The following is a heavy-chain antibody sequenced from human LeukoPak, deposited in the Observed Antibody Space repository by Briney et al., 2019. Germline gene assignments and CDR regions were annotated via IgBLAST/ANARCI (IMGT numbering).Heavy chain of an antibody. Sequence: GRSLRLSCAASGFTFSSYGMYWVRQAPGKGLEWVAVIAYDGSNKYYADSVKGRFSISRDNSKNTLYLQMNSLRAEDTAVFYCAKDPRGYSYGYFDYWGQGALVTVSS. V-gene: IGHV3-30*18. J-gene: IGHJ4*02. CDR2: IAYDGSNK. CDR1: GFTFSSYG. D-gene: IGHD5-18*01. CDR3: AKDPRGYSYGYFDY.